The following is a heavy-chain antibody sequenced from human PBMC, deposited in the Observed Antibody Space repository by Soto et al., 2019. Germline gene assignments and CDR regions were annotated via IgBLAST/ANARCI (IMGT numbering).Heavy chain of an antibody. Sequence: ASVKVSCKTSGYTFTSYYMHCVRQAPGQGLEWMGIINPSGGSTSYAQKFQGRVTMTRDTSTSTVYMELSSLGSEDTAVFYCAADHERAARRREYYYGMAVWGQGTTVTVSS. J-gene: IGHJ6*02. V-gene: IGHV1-46*01. CDR2: INPSGGST. D-gene: IGHD6-25*01. CDR3: AADHERAARRREYYYGMAV. CDR1: GYTFTSYY.